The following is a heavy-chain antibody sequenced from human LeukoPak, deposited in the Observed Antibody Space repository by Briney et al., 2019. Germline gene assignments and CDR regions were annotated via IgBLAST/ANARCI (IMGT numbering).Heavy chain of an antibody. Sequence: PGGSLTLSCTASGFTFGDYTMHWVRQVPGKGLEKVSLISWDGAFTYYADSVMGRFIVCRDNSKSALYLHMNSLRPEDTALYYCAKDLKSHRSMNYYLDKWGQGTLVTVSS. J-gene: IGHJ4*02. CDR2: ISWDGAFT. CDR1: GFTFGDYT. V-gene: IGHV3-43*01. D-gene: IGHD1-7*01. CDR3: AKDLKSHRSMNYYLDK.